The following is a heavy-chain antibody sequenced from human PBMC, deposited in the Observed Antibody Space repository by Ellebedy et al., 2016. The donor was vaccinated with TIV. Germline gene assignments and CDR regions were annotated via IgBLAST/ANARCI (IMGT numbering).Heavy chain of an antibody. V-gene: IGHV3-74*03. CDR3: ATDGSYGDYLSPTHAFVI. CDR2: IHSDGNRT. J-gene: IGHJ3*02. D-gene: IGHD4-17*01. Sequence: GESLKISCVASEFTLSDYWMHWVRQAPGKGLIWVARIHSDGNRTTYAESVKGRFTISRDNAKNSLYLHLNSLRAEDTAMYYCATDGSYGDYLSPTHAFVIWGQGTMVTVSS. CDR1: EFTLSDYW.